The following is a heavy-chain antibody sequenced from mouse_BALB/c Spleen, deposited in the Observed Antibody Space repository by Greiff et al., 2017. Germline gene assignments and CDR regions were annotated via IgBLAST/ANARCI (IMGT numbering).Heavy chain of an antibody. CDR2: ISTYYGDA. Sequence: VKLVESGAELVRPGVSVKISCKGSGYTFTDYAMHWVKQSHAKSLEWIGVISTYYGDASYNQKFKGKATMTVDKSSSTAYMELARLTSEDSAIYYCAREDGYFDVWGAGTTVTVSS. J-gene: IGHJ1*01. CDR1: GYTFTDYA. CDR3: AREDGYFDV. V-gene: IGHV1S137*01.